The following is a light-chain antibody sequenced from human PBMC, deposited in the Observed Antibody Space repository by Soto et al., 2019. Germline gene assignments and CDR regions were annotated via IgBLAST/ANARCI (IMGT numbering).Light chain of an antibody. V-gene: IGKV1-12*01. CDR3: QQCYMGWT. CDR2: DAS. Sequence: DIQMTQSPSSVSASLGDRVTITCRASQVISSWLFWYQQKPGKAPKLLIYDASTLESGVPSRFSGTGSGTEFTFSITSLQPEDFGTYYCQQCYMGWTFGQGTKVDIK. J-gene: IGKJ1*01. CDR1: QVISSW.